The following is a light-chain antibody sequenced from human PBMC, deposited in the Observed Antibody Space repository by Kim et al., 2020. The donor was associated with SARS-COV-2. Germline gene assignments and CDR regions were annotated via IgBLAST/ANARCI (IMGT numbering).Light chain of an antibody. CDR1: SLRNYY. Sequence: SSELTQDPAVSVALGQTVRITCQGDSLRNYYASWYQQKPGQAPVLVIYGRNNRPSGIPDRFSGSTSGNTASLTITGAQAEDEADYYCKSRDSSGTVVFGGGTQLTVL. CDR3: KSRDSSGTVV. V-gene: IGLV3-19*01. CDR2: GRN. J-gene: IGLJ2*01.